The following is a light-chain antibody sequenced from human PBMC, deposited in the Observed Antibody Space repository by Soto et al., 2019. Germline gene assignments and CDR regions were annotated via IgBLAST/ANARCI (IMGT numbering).Light chain of an antibody. V-gene: IGKV3-20*01. J-gene: IGKJ1*01. CDR2: GAS. Sequence: EIVLTQSPGTLSLSPGERATLSCRASQSVSSSYLAFYQQKPGQAPRLLIYGASSRATGIPDRFSGSGSGTDFTLTISRLEPEDFAVYYCQQYGSSPWTVGQGTKVEIK. CDR1: QSVSSSY. CDR3: QQYGSSPWT.